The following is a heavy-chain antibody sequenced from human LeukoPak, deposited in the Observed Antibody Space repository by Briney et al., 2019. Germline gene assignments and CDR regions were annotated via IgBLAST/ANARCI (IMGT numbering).Heavy chain of an antibody. CDR3: AIPYSSSFADAFDI. CDR2: IIPIFGTA. V-gene: IGHV1-69*13. D-gene: IGHD6-6*01. J-gene: IGHJ3*02. Sequence: ASVKVSCKASGGTFSSYAISWVRQAPGQGLEWMGGIIPIFGTANYAQKFQGRVTITADESTSTAYMELSSLRSEDTAVYYCAIPYSSSFADAFDIWGQGTMVTVSS. CDR1: GGTFSSYA.